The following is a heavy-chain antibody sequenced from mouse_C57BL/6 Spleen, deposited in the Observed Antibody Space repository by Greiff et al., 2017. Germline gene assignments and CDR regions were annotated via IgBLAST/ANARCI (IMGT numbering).Heavy chain of an antibody. Sequence: QVQLQQSGAELVRPGSSVKLSCKASGYTFTSYWMHWVKQRPIQGLEWIGNIDPSDSETPYNQKFKDKATLTVDKSSSTAYMQLSSLTSEDSAVYYCARDYSNYVYFDYWGQGTTLTVSS. CDR3: ARDYSNYVYFDY. J-gene: IGHJ2*01. D-gene: IGHD2-5*01. CDR1: GYTFTSYW. CDR2: IDPSDSET. V-gene: IGHV1-52*01.